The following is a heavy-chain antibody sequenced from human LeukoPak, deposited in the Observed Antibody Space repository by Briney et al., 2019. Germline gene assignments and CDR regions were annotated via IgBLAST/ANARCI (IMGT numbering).Heavy chain of an antibody. CDR1: GFTFGSYS. V-gene: IGHV3-21*01. CDR2: IDSNSNFM. J-gene: IGHJ3*02. CDR3: ARSMIVVLIMDDDAFDI. Sequence: GGSLRLSCAASGFTFGSYSMTWVRQAPGKGLEWVSLIDSNSNFMNYADSVKGRFTISRDNAKKSLYLQMNSLRAEDTAVYYCARSMIVVLIMDDDAFDIWGQGTMVTVSS. D-gene: IGHD3-22*01.